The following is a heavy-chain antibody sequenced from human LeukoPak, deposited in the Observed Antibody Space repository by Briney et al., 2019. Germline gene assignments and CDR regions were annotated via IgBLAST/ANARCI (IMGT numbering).Heavy chain of an antibody. CDR1: GFIVSSNY. J-gene: IGHJ4*02. CDR3: ARDDYYGSGSLGGY. D-gene: IGHD3-10*01. V-gene: IGHV3-66*01. CDR2: IYSGGST. Sequence: PGGSLRLSCAASGFIVSSNYMSWVRQAPGKGLEWVSVIYSGGSTYYADSVKGRFTISRDNSKNTLYLQMNSLRAEDTAVYYCARDDYYGSGSLGGYWGQGTLVTVSS.